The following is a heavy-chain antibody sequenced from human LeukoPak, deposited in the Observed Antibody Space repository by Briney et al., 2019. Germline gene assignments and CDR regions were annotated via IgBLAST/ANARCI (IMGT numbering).Heavy chain of an antibody. CDR2: INRSGST. V-gene: IGHV4-34*01. J-gene: IGHJ4*02. D-gene: IGHD3-10*02. CDR1: GGSFSGYY. Sequence: SETLSLTCAVYGGSFSGYYWSWIRQPPGKGLEWIGEINRSGSTNYNPSLKSRVTISVDTSKNQFSLKLSSVTAADTAVYYCARGGRTMCYRCGVSFDYWGQGTLVTVSS. CDR3: ARGGRTMCYRCGVSFDY.